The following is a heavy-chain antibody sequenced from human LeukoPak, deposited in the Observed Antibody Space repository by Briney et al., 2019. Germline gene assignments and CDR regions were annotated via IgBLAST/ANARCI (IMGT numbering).Heavy chain of an antibody. J-gene: IGHJ4*02. V-gene: IGHV1-3*03. Sequence: ASVKVSCKASGYTFTSYAMHWVRQAPGQRLEWMGWINAGNGNTKYSQEFQGRVTITRDTSASTAYMELSSLRSEDMAVYYCARGYDSSGYGRFDYWGQGTLVTVSS. CDR2: INAGNGNT. CDR3: ARGYDSSGYGRFDY. D-gene: IGHD3-22*01. CDR1: GYTFTSYA.